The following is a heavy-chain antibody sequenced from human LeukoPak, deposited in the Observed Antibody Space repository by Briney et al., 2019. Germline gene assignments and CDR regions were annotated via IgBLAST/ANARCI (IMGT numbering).Heavy chain of an antibody. D-gene: IGHD3-22*01. Sequence: GSSVKVSCKASGGTFSSYAISWVRQAPGQGLEWMGGIIPIFGTANYAQKFQGRVTITADESTSTAYMELSSLRSEDTAVYYCASATSYYYDSSGYYLGYWGQGTLVTVSS. CDR3: ASATSYYYDSSGYYLGY. V-gene: IGHV1-69*01. CDR2: IIPIFGTA. CDR1: GGTFSSYA. J-gene: IGHJ4*02.